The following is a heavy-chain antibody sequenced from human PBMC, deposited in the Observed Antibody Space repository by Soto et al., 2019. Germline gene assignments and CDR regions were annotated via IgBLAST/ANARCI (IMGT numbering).Heavy chain of an antibody. Sequence: SETLSLTCAVYGGSFSGYYWSWIRQPPGKGLEWIGEINHSGSTNYNPSLKSRVTISVDTSKNQFPLKLSSVTAADTAVYYCARGRTVTTLFDYWGQGTLVTVPQ. CDR1: GGSFSGYY. J-gene: IGHJ4*02. CDR2: INHSGST. CDR3: ARGRTVTTLFDY. V-gene: IGHV4-34*01. D-gene: IGHD4-4*01.